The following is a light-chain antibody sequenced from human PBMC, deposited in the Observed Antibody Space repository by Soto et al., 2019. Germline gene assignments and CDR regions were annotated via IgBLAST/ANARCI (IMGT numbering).Light chain of an antibody. Sequence: SVLTQPPSASGTPGQRVTISCSGSSSNIGTYTVNWYQQFPGTAPKLLIYNNDQRPSGVPDRFSGFKYGTAASLAISGLQYEDEAEYYCAAWDDSLSGLYVFGTGTKVTVL. V-gene: IGLV1-44*01. CDR3: AAWDDSLSGLYV. J-gene: IGLJ1*01. CDR1: SSNIGTYT. CDR2: NND.